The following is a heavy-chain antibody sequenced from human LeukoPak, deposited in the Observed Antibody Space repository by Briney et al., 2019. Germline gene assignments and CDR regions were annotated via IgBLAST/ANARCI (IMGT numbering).Heavy chain of an antibody. D-gene: IGHD3-22*01. Sequence: SETLSLTCAVYGGSFSGYYWSWIRQPPGKGLEWIGEINHSESTNYNPSLKSRVTISVDTSKNQFSLKLSSVTAADTAVYYCARIRYYYDSSGYYYVRPGRPPSDAFDIWGQGTMVTVSS. CDR3: ARIRYYYDSSGYYYVRPGRPPSDAFDI. J-gene: IGHJ3*02. CDR2: INHSEST. CDR1: GGSFSGYY. V-gene: IGHV4-34*01.